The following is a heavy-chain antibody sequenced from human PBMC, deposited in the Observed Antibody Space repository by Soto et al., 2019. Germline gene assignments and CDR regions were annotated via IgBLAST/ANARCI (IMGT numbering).Heavy chain of an antibody. V-gene: IGHV1-18*01. Sequence: ASVKVSCKASGYTFTSYGISWVRQAPGQGLEWMGWISAYNGNTNYAQKLQGRVTMTTDTSTSTAYMELRSLRSDDTAVYYCARVGPSPNHYYYYYMDVWGKGTTVTVSS. CDR3: ARVGPSPNHYYYYYMDV. CDR1: GYTFTSYG. CDR2: ISAYNGNT. J-gene: IGHJ6*03.